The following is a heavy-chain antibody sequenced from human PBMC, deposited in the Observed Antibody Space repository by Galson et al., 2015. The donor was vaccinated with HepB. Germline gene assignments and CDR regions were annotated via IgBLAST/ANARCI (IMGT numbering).Heavy chain of an antibody. Sequence: SLRLSCAVSGFSLSDYYMSWIRQAPGKGLECVAYISNSGRTKYYADSVKGRFTISRDNAQNSLYLQLNSLGAEDTAVYYCARVEGDKRVTDFYGMDVWGPGTTVIVSS. CDR3: ARVEGDKRVTDFYGMDV. D-gene: IGHD2-21*02. CDR2: ISNSGRTK. V-gene: IGHV3-11*01. J-gene: IGHJ6*02. CDR1: GFSLSDYY.